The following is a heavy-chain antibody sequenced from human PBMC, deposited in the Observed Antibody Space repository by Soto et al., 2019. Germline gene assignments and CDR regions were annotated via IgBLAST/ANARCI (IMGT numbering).Heavy chain of an antibody. Sequence: QVQLVQSGAEVKKPGSSVKVSCKASGGTFSSYAISWVRQAPGQGLEWMGGIIPIFGTANYAQKFQGRVTSPAYESTSTAYMELSSLRSEDTAVYYCARVGAAGRGYYYSYGMDVWGQGTTVTVSS. CDR3: ARVGAAGRGYYYSYGMDV. J-gene: IGHJ6*02. D-gene: IGHD6-13*01. V-gene: IGHV1-69*12. CDR2: IIPIFGTA. CDR1: GGTFSSYA.